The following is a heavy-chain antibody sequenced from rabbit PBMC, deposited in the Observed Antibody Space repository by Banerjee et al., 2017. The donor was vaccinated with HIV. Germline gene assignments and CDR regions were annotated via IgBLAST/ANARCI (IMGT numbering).Heavy chain of an antibody. Sequence: QEQLKESGGGLVQPGGSLKLSCKASGFDFSGSYWICWVRQAPGKGLEWIACINAGSAGSTCYATWAKGRFTISKTSSTTVTLQMTSLTAADTTTYFCARDLGGSSDLWGPGTLVTVS. V-gene: IGHV1S45*01. CDR2: INAGSAGST. D-gene: IGHD8-1*01. CDR1: GFDFSGSYW. CDR3: ARDLGGSSDL. J-gene: IGHJ4*01.